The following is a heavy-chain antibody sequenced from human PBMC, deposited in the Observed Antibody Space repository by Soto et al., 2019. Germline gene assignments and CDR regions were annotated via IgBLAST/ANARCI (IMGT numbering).Heavy chain of an antibody. CDR3: ARGGGKRGWGNFDY. CDR2: IYYSGSI. D-gene: IGHD6-19*01. V-gene: IGHV4-59*01. J-gene: IGHJ4*02. Sequence: QVQLQESGPGLVKPSETLSLTCTVSGGSISSYYWSWIRQPPGKGLEWIGYIYYSGSINYNPSLKSRVTISVDTSKNQFSLKLSSVTAADTAVYYCARGGGKRGWGNFDYWGQGTLVTVSS. CDR1: GGSISSYY.